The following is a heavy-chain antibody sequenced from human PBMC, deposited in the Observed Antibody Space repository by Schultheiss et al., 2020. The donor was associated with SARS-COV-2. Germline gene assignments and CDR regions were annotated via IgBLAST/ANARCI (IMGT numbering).Heavy chain of an antibody. Sequence: SETLSLTCTVSGGSISSYYWSWIRQPPGKGLEWIGYIYYSGSTNYNPSLKSRVTISVDTSKNQFSLKVSSVTAADTAVYYCARTRLPITIFGVADYWGQGTLVTVSS. CDR1: GGSISSYY. J-gene: IGHJ4*02. V-gene: IGHV4-59*12. CDR2: IYYSGST. D-gene: IGHD3-3*01. CDR3: ARTRLPITIFGVADY.